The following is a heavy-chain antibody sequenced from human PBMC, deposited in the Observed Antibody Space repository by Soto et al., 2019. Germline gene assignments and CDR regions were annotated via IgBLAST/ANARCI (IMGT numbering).Heavy chain of an antibody. Sequence: ASVKVSCKASGYTFTSYGIHWVRQAPGQRLEWMGWINAANGDTRYSPKFQGRVTITRDTSASTAYMELSSLRSEDTAVYYCVRRHVSATGIDWFDPWGQGTLVTVS. D-gene: IGHD6-13*01. J-gene: IGHJ5*02. CDR1: GYTFTSYG. CDR2: INAANGDT. CDR3: VRRHVSATGIDWFDP. V-gene: IGHV1-3*01.